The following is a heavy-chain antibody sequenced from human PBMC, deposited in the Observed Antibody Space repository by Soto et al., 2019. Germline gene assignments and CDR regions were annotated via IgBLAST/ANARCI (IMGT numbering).Heavy chain of an antibody. CDR2: INDNGDST. J-gene: IGHJ5*01. CDR3: AKASNSSPWFDSWLES. CDR1: GLNFRYYA. V-gene: IGHV3-23*01. Sequence: GGSLRLSCAASGLNFRYYAMTWVRQAPGKGLEWVSSINDNGDSTHYADSVKGRFTISRDNSKNTLYLQMNSLTAEDTAVYFCAKASNSSPWFDSWLESWGQGTLVTVSS. D-gene: IGHD6-6*01.